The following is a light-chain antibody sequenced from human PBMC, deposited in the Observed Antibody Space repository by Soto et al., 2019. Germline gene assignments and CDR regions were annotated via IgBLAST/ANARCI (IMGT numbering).Light chain of an antibody. Sequence: QSALTQPPSASGSPGQSVTISCTGTSSDVGGYNYVSWYQQHPGKAPKLMIYEVSKRPPGVPDRFSGSKSGNTASLTVSGLQAEDEADYYCSSYAGSNNYVFGTGTKLTV. V-gene: IGLV2-8*01. CDR3: SSYAGSNNYV. J-gene: IGLJ1*01. CDR1: SSDVGGYNY. CDR2: EVS.